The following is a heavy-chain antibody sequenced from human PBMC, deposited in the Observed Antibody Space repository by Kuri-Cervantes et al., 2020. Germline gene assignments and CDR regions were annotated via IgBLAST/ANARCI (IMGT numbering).Heavy chain of an antibody. Sequence: GESLKISCAASGFTFSSYSMNWVRQAPGKGLEWVSYISSSSSTIYYADSVKGRFTISRDNAKNSLYLQMNSLRDEDTAVYYCARDMIYWGGSGSYSDYWGQGTLVTVSS. CDR3: ARDMIYWGGSGSYSDY. J-gene: IGHJ4*02. CDR2: ISSSSSTI. D-gene: IGHD3-10*01. CDR1: GFTFSSYS. V-gene: IGHV3-48*02.